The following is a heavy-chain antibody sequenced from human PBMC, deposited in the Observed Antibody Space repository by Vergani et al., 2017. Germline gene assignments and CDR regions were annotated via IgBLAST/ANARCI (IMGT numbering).Heavy chain of an antibody. CDR2: IKQDGSEK. CDR1: GFTFSSYW. J-gene: IGHJ4*02. Sequence: EVQLVESGGGLVQPGGSLRLSCAASGFTFSSYWMSWVRQAPGKGLEWVANIKQDGSEKYYVDSVKGRFTISRDNAKNSLYLQMNSLRAEDTAVYYCAKDPDLHSGSPLGYFDYWGQGTLVTVSS. V-gene: IGHV3-7*03. CDR3: AKDPDLHSGSPLGYFDY. D-gene: IGHD1-26*01.